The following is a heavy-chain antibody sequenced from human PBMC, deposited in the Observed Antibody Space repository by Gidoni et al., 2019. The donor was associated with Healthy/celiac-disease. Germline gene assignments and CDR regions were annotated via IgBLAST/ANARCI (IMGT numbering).Heavy chain of an antibody. CDR1: GGSLSSSNW. D-gene: IGHD2-2*01. Sequence: QVQLQESGPGLVKPSGILSLTCAVSGGSLSSSNWWSWVRQPPGKGLEWIGEIYHSGSTNYNPSLKSRVTISVDKSKNQFSLKLSSVTAADTAVYYCAKNSFCSSTSCSMDVWGQGTTVTVSS. CDR3: AKNSFCSSTSCSMDV. CDR2: IYHSGST. J-gene: IGHJ6*02. V-gene: IGHV4-4*02.